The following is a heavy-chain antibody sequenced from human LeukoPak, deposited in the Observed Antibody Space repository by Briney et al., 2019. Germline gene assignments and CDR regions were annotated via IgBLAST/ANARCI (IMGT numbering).Heavy chain of an antibody. CDR3: AHGTMYQLDS. J-gene: IGHJ4*02. V-gene: IGHV3-23*01. D-gene: IGHD3-10*02. Sequence: GGSLRLSCAASGFTFSSHGMSWVRQAPGKGLEWVSGIVGGAGGTYYADSVKGRFTISRDNSRNTLYLQMNSQRAEDTAVYYCAHGTMYQLDSWGQGTLVTVSS. CDR1: GFTFSSHG. CDR2: IVGGAGGT.